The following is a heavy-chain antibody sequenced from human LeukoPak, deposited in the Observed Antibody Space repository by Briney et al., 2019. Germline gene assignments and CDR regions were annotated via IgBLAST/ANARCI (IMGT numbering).Heavy chain of an antibody. V-gene: IGHV4-59*01. Sequence: PSEALSLTCTVPGASISSYNWSWIRHPPRKGLWWVGYIYYSGSINYNPSLKSRVTISVDTSKNQFSLKLSSVTAADTAVYYCARAPSDSSGYSSYYYYMDVWGKGTTVTVSS. J-gene: IGHJ6*03. CDR3: ARAPSDSSGYSSYYYYMDV. D-gene: IGHD3-22*01. CDR1: GASISSYN. CDR2: IYYSGSI.